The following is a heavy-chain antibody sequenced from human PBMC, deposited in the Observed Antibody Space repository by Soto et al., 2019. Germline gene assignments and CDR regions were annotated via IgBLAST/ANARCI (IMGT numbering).Heavy chain of an antibody. Sequence: SETLSLTCTVSGGSISSYYWSWIRQPPGKGLEWIGYIYYSGSTNYNPSLKSRVTISVDTSKNQFSLKLSSVTAADTAVYYCARDLAGTNWFDPWGQGTLVTVSS. CDR1: GGSISSYY. CDR2: IYYSGST. V-gene: IGHV4-59*01. D-gene: IGHD1-7*01. CDR3: ARDLAGTNWFDP. J-gene: IGHJ5*02.